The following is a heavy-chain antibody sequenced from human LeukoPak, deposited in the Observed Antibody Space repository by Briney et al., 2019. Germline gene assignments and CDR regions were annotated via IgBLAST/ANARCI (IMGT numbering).Heavy chain of an antibody. Sequence: SVKVSCKASGGTFSSYAISWVRQAPGQGLEWMGRIIPILGIANYAQKFQGRVTTTADKSTSTAYMELSSLRSEDTAVYYCARGVGDTDPWGQGTLVTVSS. V-gene: IGHV1-69*04. CDR3: ARGVGDTDP. CDR2: IIPILGIA. D-gene: IGHD2-15*01. CDR1: GGTFSSYA. J-gene: IGHJ5*02.